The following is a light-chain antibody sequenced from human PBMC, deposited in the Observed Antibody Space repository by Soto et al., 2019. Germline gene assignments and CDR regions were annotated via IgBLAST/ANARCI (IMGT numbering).Light chain of an antibody. Sequence: DIQMTQSPSTVSASVGDTVTITCRASQGISTWLAWYQQKPGKAPNLLIYDASTLESGGPSGFSGSGSGTEFTLTISSLQPDDSATYYCQQYNSDPFTFGQGTKLEIK. CDR2: DAS. CDR3: QQYNSDPFT. V-gene: IGKV1-5*01. CDR1: QGISTW. J-gene: IGKJ2*01.